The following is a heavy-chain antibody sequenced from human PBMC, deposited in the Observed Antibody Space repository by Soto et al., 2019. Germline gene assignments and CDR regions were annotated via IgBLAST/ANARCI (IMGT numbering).Heavy chain of an antibody. CDR2: INHSGST. D-gene: IGHD4-17*01. V-gene: IGHV4-34*01. Sequence: KTSETLSLTCAVYGGSFSGYYWSWIRRPPGKGLEWIGEINHSGSTNYNPSLKSRVTISVDTSKNQFSLKLSSVTAADTAVYYCARSMGSHDYGDYGEGYYYYGMDVWGQGTTVTVSS. CDR1: GGSFSGYY. CDR3: ARSMGSHDYGDYGEGYYYYGMDV. J-gene: IGHJ6*02.